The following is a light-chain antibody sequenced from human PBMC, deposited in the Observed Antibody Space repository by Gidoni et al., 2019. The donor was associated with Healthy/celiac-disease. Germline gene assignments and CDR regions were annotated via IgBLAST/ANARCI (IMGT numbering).Light chain of an antibody. V-gene: IGKV3-11*01. CDR3: QQRSNCT. CDR2: DAS. Sequence: DIVLTQSPATLSLSPGERATLSCRASQSVSSYLAWYQQKPGQAPRLLIYDASNRATGIPARFSGSGSGTDFTLTISSLEPEEFAVYYCQQRSNCTFGPXTKVDIK. CDR1: QSVSSY. J-gene: IGKJ3*01.